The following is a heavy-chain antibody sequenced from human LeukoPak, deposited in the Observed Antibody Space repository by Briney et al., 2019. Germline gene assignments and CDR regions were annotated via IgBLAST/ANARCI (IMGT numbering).Heavy chain of an antibody. Sequence: ASVKVSCKASGYTFTSYGISWVRQAPGQGLEWMGWISAYNGNTNYAQKLQGRVTMTTDTSTSTAYMELRSLRSDDTAVYYCARVLSVTMIVVVSGALDIWGQGTMVTVSS. D-gene: IGHD3-22*01. CDR1: GYTFTSYG. CDR3: ARVLSVTMIVVVSGALDI. J-gene: IGHJ3*02. V-gene: IGHV1-18*01. CDR2: ISAYNGNT.